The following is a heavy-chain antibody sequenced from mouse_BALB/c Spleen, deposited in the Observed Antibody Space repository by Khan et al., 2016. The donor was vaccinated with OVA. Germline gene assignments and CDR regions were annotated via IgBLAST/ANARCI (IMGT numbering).Heavy chain of an antibody. D-gene: IGHD2-13*01. CDR2: ISSTGST. J-gene: IGHJ4*01. CDR1: GYSITSDFA. CDR3: ARSLYYSDSYAMDY. Sequence: VQLKESGPGLVKPSQSLSLTCTVTGYSITSDFAWNWIRQFPGNKLEWMGYISSTGSTSYRPSLTSRISITRDTSKNQFFLHLNSVTAEDTATYYCARSLYYSDSYAMDYWGQGTSVTVSS. V-gene: IGHV3-2*02.